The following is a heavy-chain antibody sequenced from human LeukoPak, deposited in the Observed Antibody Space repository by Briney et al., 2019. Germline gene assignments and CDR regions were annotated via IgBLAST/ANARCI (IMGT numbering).Heavy chain of an antibody. V-gene: IGHV3-23*01. CDR1: GFAFSIYA. CDR2: INGGGDNT. CDR3: ARGTERYCTNGVCRYFDY. D-gene: IGHD2-8*01. Sequence: PGGSLRLSCTASGFAFSIYAISWVRQAPGKGLEWVSAINGGGDNTYYADSVKGRFTISRDNSKNTLYLQMNSLRAEDTAVYYCARGTERYCTNGVCRYFDYWGQGTLVTVSS. J-gene: IGHJ4*02.